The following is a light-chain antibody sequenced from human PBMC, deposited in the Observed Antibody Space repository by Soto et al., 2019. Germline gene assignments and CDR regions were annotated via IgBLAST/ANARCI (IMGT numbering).Light chain of an antibody. Sequence: EIVLTQSPGTLSLSPGERATLSCRASQSVSSSYLAWYQQQPGQAPRLLISGASSRYTGIPNRFSSSWSGTDFTLTISRLVPEDFAVYYCQQYGSSSSMSTFGPGTKLEIK. CDR1: QSVSSSY. J-gene: IGKJ2*01. CDR2: GAS. V-gene: IGKV3-20*01. CDR3: QQYGSSSSMST.